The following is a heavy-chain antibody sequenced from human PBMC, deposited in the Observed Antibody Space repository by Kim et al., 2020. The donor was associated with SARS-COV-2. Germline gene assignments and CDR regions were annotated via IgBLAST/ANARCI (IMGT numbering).Heavy chain of an antibody. D-gene: IGHD6-13*01. J-gene: IGHJ4*02. CDR3: ARMSSSWYLDY. CDR1: GGSISGYY. Sequence: PETLSLTCTVSGGSISGYYWSWIRQPPGKGLEWIGYIYYSGSTNYNPSLKSRVTISVDTSKNQFSLKLSSVTAADTAVYYCARMSSSWYLDYWGQGTLVT. CDR2: IYYSGST. V-gene: IGHV4-59*08.